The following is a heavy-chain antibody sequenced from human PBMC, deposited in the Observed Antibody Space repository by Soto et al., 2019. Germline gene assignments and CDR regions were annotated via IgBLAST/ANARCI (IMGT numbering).Heavy chain of an antibody. Sequence: EVQLVQSGAEVKKPGESLKISCKGSGYSFTSYWIGWVRQMPGKGLEWMGIIYPGDSDTRYSPSFQGQVTISADKSIXTAYLQWSSLKASDTAMYYCARRIQQQLVLDWFDPWGQGTLVTVSS. CDR1: GYSFTSYW. V-gene: IGHV5-51*01. J-gene: IGHJ5*02. CDR2: IYPGDSDT. CDR3: ARRIQQQLVLDWFDP. D-gene: IGHD6-13*01.